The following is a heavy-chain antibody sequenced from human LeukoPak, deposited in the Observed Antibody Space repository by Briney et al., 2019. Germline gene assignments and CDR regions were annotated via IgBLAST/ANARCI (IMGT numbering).Heavy chain of an antibody. D-gene: IGHD3-10*01. V-gene: IGHV3-74*01. CDR3: ARGAVSSNYYGSGSYKDY. Sequence: GGSLRLSCAASGFTFSSYWMHWVRQAPGKGLVWVSRINSDGSSTSYADSVKGRFTISRDNAKNTLYLQMNSLRAEDTAVYYCARGAVSSNYYGSGSYKDYWGQGTLVTVSS. CDR2: INSDGSST. CDR1: GFTFSSYW. J-gene: IGHJ4*02.